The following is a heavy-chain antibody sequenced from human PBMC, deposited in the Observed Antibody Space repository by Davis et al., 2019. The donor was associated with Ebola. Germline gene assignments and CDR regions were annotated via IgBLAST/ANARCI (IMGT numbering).Heavy chain of an antibody. V-gene: IGHV4-34*01. J-gene: IGHJ5*02. CDR2: INHSGST. CDR3: ASRRRLLAAAGSSRWFDP. D-gene: IGHD6-13*01. Sequence: MPSETLSLTCAVYGGSFSGYYWSWIRQPPGKGLEWIGEINHSGSTNYNPSLKSRVTISVDTPKNQFSLKLSSVTAADTAVYYCASRRRLLAAAGSSRWFDPWGQGTLVTVSS. CDR1: GGSFSGYY.